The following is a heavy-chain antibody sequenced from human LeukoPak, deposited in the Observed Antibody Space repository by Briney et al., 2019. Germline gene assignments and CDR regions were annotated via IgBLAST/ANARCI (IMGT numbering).Heavy chain of an antibody. CDR2: ISAYNGNT. Sequence: ASVKVSCKASGYTFTSYGISWVRQAPGQGLEWMGWISAYNGNTNYAQKLQGRVTMTTDTSTSTAYMELRSLRSDDTAVYYCARVIRGHYYDSSGYYYFDYWGQGTLVTVSS. J-gene: IGHJ4*02. V-gene: IGHV1-18*01. CDR1: GYTFTSYG. D-gene: IGHD3-22*01. CDR3: ARVIRGHYYDSSGYYYFDY.